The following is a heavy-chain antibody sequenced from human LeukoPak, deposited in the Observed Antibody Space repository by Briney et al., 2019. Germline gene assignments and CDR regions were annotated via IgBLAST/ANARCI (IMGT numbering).Heavy chain of an antibody. CDR3: ARFGHQGYFDL. J-gene: IGHJ2*01. Sequence: PGGSLRLSCAASGFSLSGYSMSWVRQPPGKGLEWVSYISSSTTTIYYADSVQGRFSISRDNAKNSLYLRMSSLRDEDTAAYYCARFGHQGYFDLWGRGTLVTVSS. V-gene: IGHV3-48*02. CDR1: GFSLSGYS. D-gene: IGHD3-10*01. CDR2: ISSSTTTI.